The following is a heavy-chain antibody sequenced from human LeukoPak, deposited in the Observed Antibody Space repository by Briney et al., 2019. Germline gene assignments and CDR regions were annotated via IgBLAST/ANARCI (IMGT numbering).Heavy chain of an antibody. Sequence: GGSLRLSCAASGFTFSSYAMSWVRQAPGKGLEWVSAISGSGGSTYYADSVKGRFTISRDNSKNTLYLQTNSLRAEDTAVYYCAKGGYSSGWYNINWFDPWGQGTLVTVSS. V-gene: IGHV3-23*01. CDR3: AKGGYSSGWYNINWFDP. CDR2: ISGSGGST. D-gene: IGHD6-19*01. J-gene: IGHJ5*02. CDR1: GFTFSSYA.